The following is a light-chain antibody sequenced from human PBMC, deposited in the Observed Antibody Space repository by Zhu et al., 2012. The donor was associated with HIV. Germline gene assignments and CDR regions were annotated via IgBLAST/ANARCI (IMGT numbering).Light chain of an antibody. Sequence: EIVMTQSPATLSVSPGERATLSCRASQSIRSNLAWYQQKPGQAPRLLIYGASTRATGIPDRFSGSGSETEFTLIISSLQSEDFAVYYCQQYNNWPPLAFGGGT. CDR2: GAS. CDR3: QQYNNWPPLA. V-gene: IGKV3-15*01. J-gene: IGKJ4*01. CDR1: QSIRSN.